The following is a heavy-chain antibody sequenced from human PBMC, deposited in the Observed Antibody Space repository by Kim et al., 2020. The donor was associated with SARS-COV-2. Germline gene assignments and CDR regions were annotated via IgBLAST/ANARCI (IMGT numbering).Heavy chain of an antibody. CDR1: GFTFSSYA. J-gene: IGHJ3*01. D-gene: IGHD3-10*01. CDR3: ARDGYYYGSGSLMT. CDR2: ISYDGSNK. Sequence: GGSLRLSCAASGFTFSSYAMHWVRQAPGKGLEWVAVISYDGSNKYYADSVKGRLTISRDNSKNTLYLQMNSLRAEDTAVYYCARDGYYYGSGSLMTWGQGTMVTVSS. V-gene: IGHV3-30-3*01.